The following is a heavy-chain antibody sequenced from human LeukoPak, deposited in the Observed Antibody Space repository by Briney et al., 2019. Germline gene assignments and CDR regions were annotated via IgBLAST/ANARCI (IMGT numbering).Heavy chain of an antibody. CDR2: IIPILGIA. D-gene: IGHD5-12*01. J-gene: IGHJ4*02. CDR3: ASKVTDGYTRGFDY. CDR1: GYTFTGYY. V-gene: IGHV1-69*02. Sequence: GASVKVSCKASGYTFTGYYMHWVRQAPGQGLEWMGRIIPILGIANYAQKFQGRVTITADKSTSTAYMELSSLRSEDTAVYYCASKVTDGYTRGFDYWGQGTLVTVSS.